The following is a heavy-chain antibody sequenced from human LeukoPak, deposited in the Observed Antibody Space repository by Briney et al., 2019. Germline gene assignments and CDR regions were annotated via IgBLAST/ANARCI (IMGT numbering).Heavy chain of an antibody. CDR1: GFTFSSYW. J-gene: IGHJ6*02. CDR3: AKDMRAVAATDGMDV. CDR2: IKPGGSEK. D-gene: IGHD6-19*01. V-gene: IGHV3-7*03. Sequence: PGGSLRLSCAASGFTFSSYWMSWVRQVPGKGLEWVANIKPGGSEKYYVDSVKGRFTISRDNAKNSLYLQMNSLRAEDTALYYCAKDMRAVAATDGMDVWGQGTTVTVSS.